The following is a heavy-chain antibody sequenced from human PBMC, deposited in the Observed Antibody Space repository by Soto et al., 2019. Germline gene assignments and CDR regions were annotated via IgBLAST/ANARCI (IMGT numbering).Heavy chain of an antibody. Sequence: EVQLVESGGGLVKPGGSLRLSCAASGFTFSSYSMNWVRQAPGKGLEWVSSISSSSSYIYYADSVKGRFTISRDNAKHSLYLQMNSLRAEDTAVYYCARDRAFGGVIVSVGGLDYWGQGTLVTVSS. J-gene: IGHJ4*02. D-gene: IGHD3-16*02. CDR1: GFTFSSYS. CDR2: ISSSSSYI. V-gene: IGHV3-21*01. CDR3: ARDRAFGGVIVSVGGLDY.